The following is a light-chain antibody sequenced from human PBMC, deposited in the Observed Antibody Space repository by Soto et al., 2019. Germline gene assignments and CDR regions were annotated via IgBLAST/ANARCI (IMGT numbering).Light chain of an antibody. J-gene: IGKJ5*01. CDR3: QHYGFSPPIT. CDR1: QTISDY. Sequence: DIQMTQSPPSLSASVGDRVTITCRASQTISDYLHWYQQKPGKAPTLLIYGSSSLQTGVPPRFSGSGSGTEFTLTISSLQPEDFAVYYCQHYGFSPPITFGQGTRLEIK. CDR2: GSS. V-gene: IGKV1-39*01.